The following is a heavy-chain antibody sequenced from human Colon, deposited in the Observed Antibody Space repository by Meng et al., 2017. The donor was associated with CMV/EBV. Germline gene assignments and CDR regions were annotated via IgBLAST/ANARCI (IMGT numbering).Heavy chain of an antibody. D-gene: IGHD2-2*01. CDR3: AADISTAWFYY. CDR2: IHYTETT. J-gene: IGHJ4*02. Sequence: PLQEPGPGLVKPSETLSLTCTVSGDSISSGRHFWGWIRQAPGKGLEWIATIHYTETTHYNPSLKSRITISVDTSKNQISLKVNSVTAADTAMYYCAADISTAWFYYWGQGTLVTVSS. V-gene: IGHV4-39*07. CDR1: GDSISSGRHF.